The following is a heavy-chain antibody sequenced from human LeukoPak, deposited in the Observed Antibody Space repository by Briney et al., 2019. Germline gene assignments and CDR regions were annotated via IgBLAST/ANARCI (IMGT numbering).Heavy chain of an antibody. CDR1: GGTFSSYA. CDR3: ATPGKIVATTGAEYFQH. J-gene: IGHJ1*01. CDR2: IIPIFGTA. Sequence: SVKVSCKASGGTFSSYAISWVRQAPGQGLEWMGGIIPIFGTANYAQKFQGRVTITADESSSTAYMELSSLRSEDTAVYYCATPGKIVATTGAEYFQHWGQGTLVTVSS. D-gene: IGHD5-12*01. V-gene: IGHV1-69*13.